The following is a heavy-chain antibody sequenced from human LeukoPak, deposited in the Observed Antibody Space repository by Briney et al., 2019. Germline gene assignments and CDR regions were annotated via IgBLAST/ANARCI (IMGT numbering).Heavy chain of an antibody. CDR2: IYRSGST. CDR1: GGSISSY. CDR3: ARDSAVAGYMDV. V-gene: IGHV4-38-2*02. Sequence: PSETLSLTCTVSGGSISSYWSWIRQPPGKGLEWIGSIYRSGSTYYNPSLKSRVTISVDTSKNQFSLKLSSVTAADTAVYYCARDSAVAGYMDVWGKGTTVTVSS. D-gene: IGHD6-19*01. J-gene: IGHJ6*03.